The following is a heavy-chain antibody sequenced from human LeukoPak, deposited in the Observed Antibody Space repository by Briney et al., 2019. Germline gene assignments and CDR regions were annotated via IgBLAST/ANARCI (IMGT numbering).Heavy chain of an antibody. CDR1: GYSISSGYY. CDR3: ARGVYSGYAS. Sequence: SETLSLTCTVSGYSISSGYYWGWIRQPPGKGLEWIGSINYSGTTYYNPSLKSRVTISVDTSKNQFSLKLSSVTAADTAVYYCARGVYSGYASWGQGTLVTVSS. J-gene: IGHJ4*02. V-gene: IGHV4-38-2*02. CDR2: INYSGTT. D-gene: IGHD5-12*01.